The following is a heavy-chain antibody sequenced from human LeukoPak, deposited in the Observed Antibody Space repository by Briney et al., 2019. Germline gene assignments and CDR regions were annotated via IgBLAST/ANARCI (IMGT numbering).Heavy chain of an antibody. V-gene: IGHV3-30*18. Sequence: GGSLRLSCAASGFTFSSYGMHWVRQAPGKGLEWVAVISYDGSNKYYADSVKGRFTISRDNSKNTLYLQMNSLRAEGTAVYYCAKADSGSASYYYGMDVWGQGTTVTVSS. D-gene: IGHD1-26*01. CDR1: GFTFSSYG. J-gene: IGHJ6*02. CDR2: ISYDGSNK. CDR3: AKADSGSASYYYGMDV.